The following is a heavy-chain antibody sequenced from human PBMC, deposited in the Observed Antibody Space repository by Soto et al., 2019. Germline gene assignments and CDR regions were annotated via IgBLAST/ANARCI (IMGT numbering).Heavy chain of an antibody. CDR2: ITPIFDTP. V-gene: IGHV1-69*01. J-gene: IGHJ6*02. CDR3: ASGPTYYYYGLDV. CDR1: GRTFSSDT. Sequence: QVQLVQSGAEVKKPGSSVKVSCKASGRTFSSDTFSWVRQAPGQGLEWMGGITPIFDTPKYARKFQGRVTIIADETTSTLYMELSSLRSEDTAVYYCASGPTYYYYGLDVWGQGTTVTVYS.